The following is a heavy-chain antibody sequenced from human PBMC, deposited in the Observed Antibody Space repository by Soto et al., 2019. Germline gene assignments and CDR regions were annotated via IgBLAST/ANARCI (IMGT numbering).Heavy chain of an antibody. CDR1: GFTFSSYG. J-gene: IGHJ4*02. Sequence: QVQLVESGGGVVQPGRSLRLSCAASGFTFSSYGMHWVRQAPGKGLEWVAVIPYDGSDKYYADSVKGRFTISRDNSKNTLNLQMNSLRADDTAVYYCAKALGELSPESYDYWGQGTLITVSS. CDR3: AKALGELSPESYDY. V-gene: IGHV3-30*18. CDR2: IPYDGSDK. D-gene: IGHD3-16*02.